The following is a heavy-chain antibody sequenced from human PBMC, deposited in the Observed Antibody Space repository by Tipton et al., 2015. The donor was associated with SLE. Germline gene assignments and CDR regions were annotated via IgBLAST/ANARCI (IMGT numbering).Heavy chain of an antibody. CDR1: DGSISSYF. CDR3: AIGGLDAFDI. D-gene: IGHD3-10*01. CDR2: IYYSGST. Sequence: TLSLTCIISDGSISSYFWSWIRQPPGKGLEWIGYIYYSGSTNYNPSLKSRVTISVDTSKNQFSLKLSSVTAADTAVYYCAIGGLDAFDIWGQGTMVTVSS. J-gene: IGHJ3*02. V-gene: IGHV4-59*01.